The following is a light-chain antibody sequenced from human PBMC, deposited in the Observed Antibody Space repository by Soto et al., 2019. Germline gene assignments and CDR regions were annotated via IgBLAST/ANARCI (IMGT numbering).Light chain of an antibody. V-gene: IGLV4-69*01. Sequence: QPVLTQSPSASASLGASVKLTCTLSSGHSSYAIAWHQQQPEKGPRYLMKLNSDGSHSKGDGIPDRFSGSSSGAERYLTISSLQSEDEADCYCQTWGTGIRVFGTGTKLTVL. CDR3: QTWGTGIRV. J-gene: IGLJ1*01. CDR2: LNSDGSH. CDR1: SGHSSYA.